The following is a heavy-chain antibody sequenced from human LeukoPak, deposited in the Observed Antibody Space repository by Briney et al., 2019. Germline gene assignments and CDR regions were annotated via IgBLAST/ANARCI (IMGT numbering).Heavy chain of an antibody. CDR3: ARLLREVAPLPVSIYYYMDV. D-gene: IGHD2-15*01. CDR1: GGSSSAYY. V-gene: IGHV4-34*01. CDR2: INHSVST. Sequence: PSETLSLTCAVYGGSSSAYYCSWIRQPPGKGMGWSGEINHSVSTNYNPSLNSRVTISVDTSKIQFSLKLSYVTAADTAVYYCARLLREVAPLPVSIYYYMDVWGKGTTVTISS. J-gene: IGHJ6*03.